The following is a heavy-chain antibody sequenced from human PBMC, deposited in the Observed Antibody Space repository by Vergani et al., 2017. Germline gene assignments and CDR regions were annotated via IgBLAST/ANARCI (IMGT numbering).Heavy chain of an antibody. D-gene: IGHD3-10*01. CDR3: ARGTGIGELLRAFDI. Sequence: QVQLVESGGGLVKPGGSLRLSCAASGFTFSDYYMRLLRQAPGTGLEWVSYISSSISYTNYADSVKGRFTISRDNAKNALYLQMNSLRAEDTAGYYCARGTGIGELLRAFDIWGQGTMVTVSS. V-gene: IGHV3-11*05. J-gene: IGHJ3*02. CDR1: GFTFSDYY. CDR2: ISSSISYT.